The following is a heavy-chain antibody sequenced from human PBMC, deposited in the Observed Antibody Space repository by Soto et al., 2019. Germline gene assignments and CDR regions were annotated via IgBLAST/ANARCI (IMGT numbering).Heavy chain of an antibody. Sequence: VQLVESGGDLAKPGGSLRLSCAVSGFTFSYAWMNWVRQAPGKGLEWVGRIKSKTDGGTTDYAAPVKGRFTISRADSRNMVFLQMNSLGTEDTAVYYGATGRGDILYWGQLTRVTVSS. CDR2: IKSKTDGGTT. J-gene: IGHJ4*02. CDR3: ATGRGDILY. V-gene: IGHV3-15*07. CDR1: GFTFSYAW. D-gene: IGHD3-10*01.